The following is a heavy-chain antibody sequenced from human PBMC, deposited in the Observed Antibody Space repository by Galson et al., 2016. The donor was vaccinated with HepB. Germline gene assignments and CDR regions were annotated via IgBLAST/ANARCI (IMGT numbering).Heavy chain of an antibody. V-gene: IGHV3-30*18. Sequence: SLRLSCAASGFTFSSYGMHWVRQAPGKGLEWVAVTAYDGSNKYYADSVKGRFTISRDNSKNTLYLQMNRLRPEDTAVYFCAKAGYHGADAYYYYFDYWGQGTLVTVSS. CDR1: GFTFSSYG. CDR2: TAYDGSNK. J-gene: IGHJ4*02. D-gene: IGHD3-16*01. CDR3: AKAGYHGADAYYYYFDY.